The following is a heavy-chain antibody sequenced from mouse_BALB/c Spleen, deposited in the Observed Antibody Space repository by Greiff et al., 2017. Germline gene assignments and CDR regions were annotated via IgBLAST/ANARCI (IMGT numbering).Heavy chain of an antibody. CDR3: ARSTTDGYAMDY. Sequence: EVQVVESGPELVKPGASVKISCKASGYTFTDYNMHWVKQSHGKSLEWIGYIYPYNGGTGYNQKFKSKATLTVDNSSSTAYMELRSLTSEDSAVYYCARSTTDGYAMDYWGQGTSVTVSS. J-gene: IGHJ4*01. CDR1: GYTFTDYN. CDR2: IYPYNGGT. V-gene: IGHV1S29*02. D-gene: IGHD1-1*01.